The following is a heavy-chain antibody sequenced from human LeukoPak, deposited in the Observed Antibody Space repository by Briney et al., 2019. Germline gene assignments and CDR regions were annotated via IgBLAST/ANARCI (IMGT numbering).Heavy chain of an antibody. V-gene: IGHV3-21*01. Sequence: GGSLRLSCAASGFTFSSYSMNWVRQAPGKGLEWVSSISSSSSYIYHADSVKGRFTISRDNAKNSLYLQMNSLRAEDTAVYYCARIITYYYDSSGYYSYFDYWGQGTLVTVSS. J-gene: IGHJ4*02. D-gene: IGHD3-22*01. CDR1: GFTFSSYS. CDR3: ARIITYYYDSSGYYSYFDY. CDR2: ISSSSSYI.